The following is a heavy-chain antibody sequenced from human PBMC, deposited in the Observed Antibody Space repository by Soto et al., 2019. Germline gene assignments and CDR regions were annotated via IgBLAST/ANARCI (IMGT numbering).Heavy chain of an antibody. CDR1: GFTFSSYR. V-gene: IGHV3-48*01. CDR3: VRRRVVTTPGARCHY. D-gene: IGHD3-3*01. CDR2: ISSSSSTI. Sequence: EVQLVESGGGLVQPGGSLRLSCVASGFTFSSYRMNWVRQAPGKGLEWVSYISSSSSTIYYADSVKGRFTISRDNAKNCLYLQMNSLRAEDTAVYYCVRRRVVTTPGARCHYWGQGTLVTVSS. J-gene: IGHJ4*02.